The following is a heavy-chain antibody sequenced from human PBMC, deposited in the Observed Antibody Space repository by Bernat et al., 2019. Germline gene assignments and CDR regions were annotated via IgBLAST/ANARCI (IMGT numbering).Heavy chain of an antibody. CDR2: ISYDGSNK. J-gene: IGHJ4*02. CDR1: GFTFSSYA. CDR3: ARDLVVGATG. Sequence: QVQLVESGGGVVKPGRSLRLSCAASGFTFSSYAMHWFRQAPGKGLEWVAVISYDGSNKYYADSVKGRFTISRDNSKNTLYLQMNSLRAEDTAVYYCARDLVVGATGWGQGTLVTVSS. V-gene: IGHV3-30-3*01. D-gene: IGHD1-26*01.